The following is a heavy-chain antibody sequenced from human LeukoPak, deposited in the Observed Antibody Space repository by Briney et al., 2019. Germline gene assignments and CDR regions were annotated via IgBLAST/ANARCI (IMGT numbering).Heavy chain of an antibody. CDR2: IIPIFGTA. D-gene: IGHD6-19*01. CDR1: GGTFSSYA. Sequence: ASVKVSCKASGGTFSSYAISWVRQAPGQGLEWMGGIIPIFGTANYAQKFQGRVTITADESTSTAYMELSSLRSEDTAVYYCARDVSGYSSGWSTGGWFDPWGQGTPVTVSS. V-gene: IGHV1-69*01. J-gene: IGHJ5*02. CDR3: ARDVSGYSSGWSTGGWFDP.